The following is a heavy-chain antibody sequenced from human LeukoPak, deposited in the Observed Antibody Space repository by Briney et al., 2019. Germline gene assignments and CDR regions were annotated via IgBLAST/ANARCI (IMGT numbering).Heavy chain of an antibody. CDR1: GFTFSSYA. CDR2: ISYDGSNT. J-gene: IGHJ4*02. CDR3: ARVKSMEWLLDFDY. Sequence: PGGSLRLSCAASGFTFSSYAMHWVRQAPGKGLEWVAVISYDGSNTYYADSVKGRFTISRDNSKNTLYLQMNSLRAEDTAVYYCARVKSMEWLLDFDYWGQGTLVTVSS. D-gene: IGHD3-3*01. V-gene: IGHV3-30*04.